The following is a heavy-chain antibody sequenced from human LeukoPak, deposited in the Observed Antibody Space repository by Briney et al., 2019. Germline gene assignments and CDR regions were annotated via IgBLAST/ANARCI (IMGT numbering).Heavy chain of an antibody. CDR1: GGSISSYY. CDR3: ARGGPKTDWFDP. Sequence: SETLSLTCTVTGGSISSYYWSWIRQPPGRGLEWIGYIYSSGSTNYNPSLKSQVTISVATSKNQFSLRLSSVTAADTAVYYCARGGPKTDWFDPWGQGTLVTVSS. J-gene: IGHJ5*02. V-gene: IGHV4-59*01. CDR2: IYSSGST.